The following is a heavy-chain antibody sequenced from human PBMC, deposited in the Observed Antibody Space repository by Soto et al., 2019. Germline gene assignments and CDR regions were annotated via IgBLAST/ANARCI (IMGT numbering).Heavy chain of an antibody. D-gene: IGHD3-22*01. J-gene: IGHJ6*02. Sequence: PGGSLRLSCAASGFTFSSYSMNWVRQAPGKGLEWVSSISSSSSYIYYADSVKGRFTISRDNAKKSLYLEMNSLGAEDTAVYYCARNRGDSSGYSRPPFYYSDLDVWGQGTTVTVSS. CDR3: ARNRGDSSGYSRPPFYYSDLDV. CDR2: ISSSSSYI. CDR1: GFTFSSYS. V-gene: IGHV3-21*01.